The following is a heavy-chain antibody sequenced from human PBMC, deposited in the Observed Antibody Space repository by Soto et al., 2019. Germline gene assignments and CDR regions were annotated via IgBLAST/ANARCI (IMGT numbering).Heavy chain of an antibody. CDR2: IYYSGST. D-gene: IGHD6-19*01. J-gene: IGHJ4*02. V-gene: IGHV4-59*01. Sequence: PSETLSLTCTVSGGSISSYYWSWIRQPPGKGLEWIGYIYYSGSTNYNPSLKSRVTISVDTSKNQFSLKLSSVTAADTAVYYCARGRDEAPTRSSGWYYFDYWGQGTLVTVSS. CDR3: ARGRDEAPTRSSGWYYFDY. CDR1: GGSISSYY.